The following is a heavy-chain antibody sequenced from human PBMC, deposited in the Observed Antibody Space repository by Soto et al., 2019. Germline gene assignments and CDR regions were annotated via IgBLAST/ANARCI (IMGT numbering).Heavy chain of an antibody. D-gene: IGHD2-15*01. CDR2: IWYDGSNK. V-gene: IGHV3-33*01. Sequence: GGSLRLSCAASGFTFSSYGMHWVRQAPGKGLEWVAVIWYDGSNKYYADSVKGRFTISRDNSKNTLYLQMNSLRAEDTAVYYCERGVEPRDYYYGMDVWGQGTTVTVYS. CDR3: ERGVEPRDYYYGMDV. J-gene: IGHJ6*02. CDR1: GFTFSSYG.